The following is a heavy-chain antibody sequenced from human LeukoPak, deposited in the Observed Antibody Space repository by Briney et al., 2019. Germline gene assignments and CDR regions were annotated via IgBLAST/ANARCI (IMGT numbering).Heavy chain of an antibody. CDR2: ISAYNGDR. Sequence: ASVKVSCKASGYIFAHYGLSWVRQAPGQGLEWMAWISAYNGDRKYAQKYQGRISMTTDTSTSTASMELRSLTSDDTAMYYCARDVVVASGARTLDVWGQGTMVTVSS. J-gene: IGHJ3*01. CDR1: GYIFAHYG. D-gene: IGHD2-15*01. CDR3: ARDVVVASGARTLDV. V-gene: IGHV1-18*01.